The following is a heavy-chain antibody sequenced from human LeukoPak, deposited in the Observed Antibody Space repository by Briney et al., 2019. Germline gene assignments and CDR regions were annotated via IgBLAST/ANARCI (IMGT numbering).Heavy chain of an antibody. D-gene: IGHD3-22*01. CDR1: GFTFSSYA. CDR3: VKPHYDSSGYYYFDY. Sequence: PGGSLRLSCSASGFTFSSYAMHWVRQAPGKGLEYVSAISSNGGSTYYADSVKGRFTISRDNSKNTLYLQMSSLRAEDTAVYYCVKPHYDSSGYYYFDYWGQGTLVTVSS. J-gene: IGHJ4*02. V-gene: IGHV3-64D*06. CDR2: ISSNGGST.